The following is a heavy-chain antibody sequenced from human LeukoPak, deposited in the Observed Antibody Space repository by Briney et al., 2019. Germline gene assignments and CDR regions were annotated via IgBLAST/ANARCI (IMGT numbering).Heavy chain of an antibody. J-gene: IGHJ4*02. CDR3: ASSDTALYYFDY. Sequence: PSETLSLTCTVSGGSISCYYWSWIRQPPGKGLEWIGYIYYSGSTDYNPSLKSRVTISIDTSRHQFSLKLSSVTAADTAVYYCASSDTALYYFDYWGQGTLVTVSS. CDR1: GGSISCYY. D-gene: IGHD5-18*01. V-gene: IGHV4-59*01. CDR2: IYYSGST.